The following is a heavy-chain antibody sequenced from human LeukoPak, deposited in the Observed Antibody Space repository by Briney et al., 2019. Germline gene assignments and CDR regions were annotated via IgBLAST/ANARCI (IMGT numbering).Heavy chain of an antibody. D-gene: IGHD6-13*01. Sequence: GGSLRLSCATSGFPFNYYFMAWVRQAPGKGLEWLATDNKDGSGREYIDSVRGRFTISRDNAKNSIHLQMSSLSADDTAVYFCATEFWYRFDHWGQGTLVTVSS. CDR3: ATEFWYRFDH. V-gene: IGHV3-7*01. J-gene: IGHJ4*02. CDR2: DNKDGSGR. CDR1: GFPFNYYF.